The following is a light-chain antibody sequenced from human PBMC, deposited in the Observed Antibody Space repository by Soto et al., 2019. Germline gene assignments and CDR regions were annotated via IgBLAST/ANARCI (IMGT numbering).Light chain of an antibody. CDR1: QSVSSN. J-gene: IGKJ1*01. CDR2: GAS. V-gene: IGKV3-20*01. Sequence: IVMTRSPATLSVSTGEIANISFRASQSVSSNLAWYQQKPGQAPRLLIYGASSRATGIPDRFSGSGSGTDFTLTISRLEPEDFAVYYCQQYGSSGTFGQGPKVDI. CDR3: QQYGSSGT.